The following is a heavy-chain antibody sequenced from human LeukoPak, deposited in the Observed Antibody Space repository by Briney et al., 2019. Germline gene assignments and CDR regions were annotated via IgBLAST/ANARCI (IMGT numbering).Heavy chain of an antibody. CDR3: TSSAMIVVVGRVNDAFDI. V-gene: IGHV3-49*04. J-gene: IGHJ3*02. Sequence: GGSLRLSCTASGFTFGDYAMSWVRQAPGKGLEWVGFIRSKAYGGTTEYAASVKGRFTISRDDSKSIAYLQMNSLKTEDTAVYYCTSSAMIVVVGRVNDAFDIWGQGTMVTVSS. CDR2: IRSKAYGGTT. CDR1: GFTFGDYA. D-gene: IGHD3-22*01.